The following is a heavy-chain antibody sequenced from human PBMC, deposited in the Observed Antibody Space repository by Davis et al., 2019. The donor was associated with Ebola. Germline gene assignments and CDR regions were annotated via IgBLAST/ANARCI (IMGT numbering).Heavy chain of an antibody. D-gene: IGHD7-27*01. J-gene: IGHJ4*02. CDR1: GFTFNKYW. CDR2: VNSDGTGT. CDR3: ARDYWGSGDY. V-gene: IGHV3-74*01. Sequence: GESLKISCTASGFTFNKYWMHWVRQGPTKGLEWVSRVNSDGTGTIYADSVKGRFTISRDNAKNTLYLQMDSLRAEDTATYYCARDYWGSGDYWGQGTLVTVSS.